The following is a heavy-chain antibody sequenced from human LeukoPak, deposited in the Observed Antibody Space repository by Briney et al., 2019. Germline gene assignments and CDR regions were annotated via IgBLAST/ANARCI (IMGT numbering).Heavy chain of an antibody. CDR2: IYTSGST. D-gene: IGHD6-6*01. J-gene: IGHJ4*02. CDR3: ARDLGIAARPDY. V-gene: IGHV4-4*07. Sequence: SETLSLTCAVYGGSFSSYYWSWIRQPAGKGLEWIGRIYTSGSTNYNPSLKSRVTMSVDTSKNQFSLKLSSVTAADTAVYYCARDLGIAARPDYWGQGTLVTVSS. CDR1: GGSFSSYY.